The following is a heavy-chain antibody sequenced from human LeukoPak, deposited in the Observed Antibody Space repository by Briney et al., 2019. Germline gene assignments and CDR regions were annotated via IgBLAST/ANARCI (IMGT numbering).Heavy chain of an antibody. J-gene: IGHJ4*02. CDR3: AKDGVVIVATGSY. CDR1: GFTFSSYA. D-gene: IGHD5-12*01. V-gene: IGHV3-23*01. Sequence: GGSLRLSCAASGFTFSSYAMSWVRQAPGKGLEWVSAISGSGGSTYCADSVKGRFTISRDDSKNTLYLQMNSLRAEDTAVYYCAKDGVVIVATGSYWGQGTLVTVSS. CDR2: ISGSGGST.